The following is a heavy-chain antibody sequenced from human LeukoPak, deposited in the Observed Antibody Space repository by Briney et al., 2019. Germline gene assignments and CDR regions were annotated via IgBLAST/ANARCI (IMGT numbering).Heavy chain of an antibody. CDR3: ARIYCSSTSCYPPDY. CDR2: ISAYNDNT. Sequence: ASVKVSFKASGYTFTSYGISWVRQAPGQGLEWMGWISAYNDNTNYARKHQGRVTMTTDTCTSTAYMELRSLRSADTDGYYCARIYCSSTSCYPPDYWGQGTLVTVSS. V-gene: IGHV1-18*01. J-gene: IGHJ4*02. CDR1: GYTFTSYG. D-gene: IGHD2-2*01.